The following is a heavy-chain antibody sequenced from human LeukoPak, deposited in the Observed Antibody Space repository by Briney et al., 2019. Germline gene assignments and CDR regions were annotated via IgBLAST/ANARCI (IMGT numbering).Heavy chain of an antibody. J-gene: IGHJ4*02. Sequence: TSETLSLTCSVSGGSISSSRYYWGWIRQPPGKGLEWIGTIYYSGRTYYHPNLKIRVTMSVDISKNQFSLSLSAVTAADTAVYYCARHRSLSIAAAFDYWGQGTLVTVSS. CDR1: GGSISSSRYY. D-gene: IGHD6-25*01. CDR3: ARHRSLSIAAAFDY. V-gene: IGHV4-39*01. CDR2: IYYSGRT.